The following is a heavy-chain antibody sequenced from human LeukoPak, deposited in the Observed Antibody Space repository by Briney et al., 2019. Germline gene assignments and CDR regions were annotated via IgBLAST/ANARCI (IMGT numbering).Heavy chain of an antibody. CDR3: ARLSGSYYNVDAFDI. J-gene: IGHJ3*02. CDR1: GFTFSIYW. D-gene: IGHD3-10*01. CDR2: IKQDGSEK. V-gene: IGHV3-7*03. Sequence: GGSLRLSCAASGFTFSIYWMSWVRQPPGKGLEWVANIKQDGSEKYYVDSVKGRFTISRDNAKNSLYLQMNRLRAEDTAVYYCARLSGSYYNVDAFDIWGQGTMVTVSS.